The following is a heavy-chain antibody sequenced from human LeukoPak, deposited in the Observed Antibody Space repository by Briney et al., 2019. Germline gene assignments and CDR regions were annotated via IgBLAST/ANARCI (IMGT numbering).Heavy chain of an antibody. Sequence: ASVKVSCKVSGYTLTELSMHWVRQAPGKGLEWMGGFDPEDGETIYAQKFQGRVTMTGDTSTDTAYMELSSLRSEDTAVYYCATRLGSGSYYIDHFDYWGQGTLVTVSS. V-gene: IGHV1-24*01. D-gene: IGHD3-10*01. CDR1: GYTLTELS. J-gene: IGHJ4*02. CDR2: FDPEDGET. CDR3: ATRLGSGSYYIDHFDY.